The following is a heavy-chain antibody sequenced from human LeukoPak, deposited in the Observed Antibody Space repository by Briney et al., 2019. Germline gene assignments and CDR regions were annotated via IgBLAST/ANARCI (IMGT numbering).Heavy chain of an antibody. CDR1: GFTFSNYA. V-gene: IGHV3-23*01. CDR3: AKWGDYDVLTGYYVPDY. CDR2: ILGSGGST. J-gene: IGHJ4*02. Sequence: GGSLRLSCAASGFTFSNYAMSWVRQAPGEGLEWVSAILGSGGSTYYADSVKGRFTVTRDNSKSTLYLQMNSLRAEDTALYYCAKWGDYDVLTGYYVPDYWGQGTLVTVSS. D-gene: IGHD3-9*01.